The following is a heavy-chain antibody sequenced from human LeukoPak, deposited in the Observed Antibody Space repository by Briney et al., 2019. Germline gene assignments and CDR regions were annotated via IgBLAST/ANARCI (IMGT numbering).Heavy chain of an antibody. J-gene: IGHJ4*02. Sequence: PGGSLRLSCAASGFTFSAYGMHWVRQAPGKGLEWVAVISFDGSSKDYAESVRGRFTVSRDNSKNTLYLQMNSLRAEDTAVYYCAKDLTYYYDSSGYYTFDYWGQGTLVTVSS. CDR2: ISFDGSSK. D-gene: IGHD3-22*01. V-gene: IGHV3-30*18. CDR1: GFTFSAYG. CDR3: AKDLTYYYDSSGYYTFDY.